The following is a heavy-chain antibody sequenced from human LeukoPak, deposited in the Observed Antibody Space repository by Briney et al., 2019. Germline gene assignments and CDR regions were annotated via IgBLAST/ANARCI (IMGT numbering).Heavy chain of an antibody. J-gene: IGHJ4*02. Sequence: GGSLRLSCAASGFTFSSYAMSWVRQAPGKGLEWVSAISGSGGSTYYADSVKGRFTISRGNSKNTLYLQMNSLRAEDTAVCYCARAGGYSSSWILNYWGQGTLVTVSS. CDR1: GFTFSSYA. D-gene: IGHD6-13*01. V-gene: IGHV3-23*01. CDR2: ISGSGGST. CDR3: ARAGGYSSSWILNY.